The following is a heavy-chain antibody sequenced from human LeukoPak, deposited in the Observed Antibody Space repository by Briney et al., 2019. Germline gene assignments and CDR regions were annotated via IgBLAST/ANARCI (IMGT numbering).Heavy chain of an antibody. Sequence: SETLSLACTVSGGSISSYYWSWIRQPPGKGLEWIGYINYSGSTNYNPSLKSRVTISVDTSKNQFSLKLSSVTAADTAVYYCARDGDGAFDIWGQGTMVTVSS. D-gene: IGHD2-21*01. J-gene: IGHJ3*02. CDR1: GGSISSYY. CDR2: INYSGST. CDR3: ARDGDGAFDI. V-gene: IGHV4-59*01.